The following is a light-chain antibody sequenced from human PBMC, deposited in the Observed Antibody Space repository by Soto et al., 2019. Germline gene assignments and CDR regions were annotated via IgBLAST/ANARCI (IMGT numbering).Light chain of an antibody. CDR1: SGSVSTSYY. J-gene: IGLJ3*02. V-gene: IGLV8-61*01. CDR3: VLYLGSGIWV. CDR2: STN. Sequence: QTVVTQETSFSVSPGGTVTLTCGLSSGSVSTSYYPSWYQQTPGQAPRTLIYSTNTCSSGVPDRFSGSILGNKAALTITGAQADDESDYFCVLYLGSGIWVFGGGTKLTVL.